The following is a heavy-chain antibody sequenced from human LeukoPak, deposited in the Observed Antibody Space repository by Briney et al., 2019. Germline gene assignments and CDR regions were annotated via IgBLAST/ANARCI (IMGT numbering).Heavy chain of an antibody. CDR2: IRYDGSNE. CDR1: GFTFSSHG. D-gene: IGHD3-22*01. J-gene: IGHJ4*02. CDR3: AKGLYYYDSSGYPD. V-gene: IGHV3-30*02. Sequence: PGGSLRLSCVASGFTFSSHGMHWVRQAPGKGLEWVTFIRYDGSNEYYADSVKGRFTISRDNSKNTVFLQMNSLRDEDTAVYYCAKGLYYYDSSGYPDWGQGTLVTVSS.